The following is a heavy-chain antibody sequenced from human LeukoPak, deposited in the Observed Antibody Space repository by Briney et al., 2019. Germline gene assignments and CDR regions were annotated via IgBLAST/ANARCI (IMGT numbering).Heavy chain of an antibody. Sequence: ASVKVSCKASGYTFGGYRLLWMRQAPGQGLEWPGWINPDTGATRYGQKFQGRVTMTRDTSISTVYMELSRLRSDDTAVYYCARWYNSCWYDYWGQGTLVSVSS. CDR1: GYTFGGYR. V-gene: IGHV1-2*02. CDR2: INPDTGAT. D-gene: IGHD6-13*01. CDR3: ARWYNSCWYDY. J-gene: IGHJ4*02.